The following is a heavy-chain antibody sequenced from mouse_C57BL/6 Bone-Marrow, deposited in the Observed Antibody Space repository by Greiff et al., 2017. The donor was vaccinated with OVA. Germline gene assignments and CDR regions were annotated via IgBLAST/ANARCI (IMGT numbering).Heavy chain of an antibody. Sequence: EVQLQQSGPELVKPGASVKISCKASGYTFTDYYMNWVKQSHGKSLEWIGDINPNNGGTSYNQKFKGKATLTVDKSSSTAYMELRSLTSEDSAVYYCAQKGPHYYGSSYFDYWGQGTTLTVSS. D-gene: IGHD1-1*01. CDR2: INPNNGGT. CDR3: AQKGPHYYGSSYFDY. V-gene: IGHV1-26*01. CDR1: GYTFTDYY. J-gene: IGHJ2*01.